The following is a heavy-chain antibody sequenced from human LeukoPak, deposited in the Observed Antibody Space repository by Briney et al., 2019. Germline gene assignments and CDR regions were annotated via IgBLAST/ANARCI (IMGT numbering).Heavy chain of an antibody. CDR1: GFSFSTYV. V-gene: IGHV3-23*01. Sequence: PGGSLRLSCAGSGFSFSTYVLSWVRQAPGKGLGWVSSLSHSGGSAYYTDPVKGRFTISRDNSKNTLYLHMNSLRVGDTAVYFCAKLGFLTGSFDSWGQGTLVSVSS. CDR2: LSHSGGSA. CDR3: AKLGFLTGSFDS. J-gene: IGHJ4*02. D-gene: IGHD3-9*01.